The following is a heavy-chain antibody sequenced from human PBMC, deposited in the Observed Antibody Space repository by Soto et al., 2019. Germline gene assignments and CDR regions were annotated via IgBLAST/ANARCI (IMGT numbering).Heavy chain of an antibody. CDR1: GGSFSGYY. Sequence: QVQLQQWGAGLLKPSETLSLTCAVYGGSFSGYYWSWIRQPPGKGLEWIGEINHSGSTNYNPSLKSRVTISVDTSKNQFSLKLSCVTAADTAVYYCARGPTSSSGYYYGGYYYYGMDVWGQGTTVTVSS. CDR3: ARGPTSSSGYYYGGYYYYGMDV. CDR2: INHSGST. J-gene: IGHJ6*02. D-gene: IGHD3-22*01. V-gene: IGHV4-34*01.